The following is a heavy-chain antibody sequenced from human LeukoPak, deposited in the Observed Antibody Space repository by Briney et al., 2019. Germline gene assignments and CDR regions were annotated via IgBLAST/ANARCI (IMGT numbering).Heavy chain of an antibody. CDR1: GYTFSDYY. J-gene: IGHJ4*02. Sequence: ASVKVSCKASGYTFSDYYMHWVRQAPGQGLEWMGWVNPNSGGTNYAQKFQGRFTMTRDTSINTAYMEVSGLRSDDTAVYYCSRGAPTIAMTGTGLDYWGRGTLAAVSS. CDR3: SRGAPTIAMTGTGLDY. V-gene: IGHV1-2*02. CDR2: VNPNSGGT. D-gene: IGHD6-19*01.